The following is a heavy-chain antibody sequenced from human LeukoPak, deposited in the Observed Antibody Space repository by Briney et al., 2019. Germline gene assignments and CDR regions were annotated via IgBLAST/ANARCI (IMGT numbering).Heavy chain of an antibody. J-gene: IGHJ5*02. CDR2: IIPILGIA. Sequence: GASVKVSCKASGGTFSSYAISWVRQAPGQGLEWMGRIIPILGIANYAQKLQGRVTMTTDTSTSTAYMELRSLRSDDTAVYYCARIFLSVVAPKRWFDPWGQGTLVTVSS. CDR1: GGTFSSYA. V-gene: IGHV1-69*04. D-gene: IGHD4-23*01. CDR3: ARIFLSVVAPKRWFDP.